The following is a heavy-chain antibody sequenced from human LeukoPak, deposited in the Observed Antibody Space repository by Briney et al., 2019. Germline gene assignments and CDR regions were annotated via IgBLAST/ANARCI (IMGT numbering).Heavy chain of an antibody. CDR2: INPNSGGT. CDR1: GYTFTSYA. V-gene: IGHV1-2*04. Sequence: GASVKVSCKASGYTFTSYAMHWVRQAPGQGLEWMGWINPNSGGTNYAQKFQGWVTMTRDTSISTAYMELSRLRSDDTAVYYCARERAPYCSSTSCYPHYYYGMDVWGQGTTVTVSS. J-gene: IGHJ6*02. CDR3: ARERAPYCSSTSCYPHYYYGMDV. D-gene: IGHD2-2*01.